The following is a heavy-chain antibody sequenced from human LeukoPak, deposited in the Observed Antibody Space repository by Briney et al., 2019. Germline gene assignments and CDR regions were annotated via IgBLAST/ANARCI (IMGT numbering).Heavy chain of an antibody. V-gene: IGHV4-39*01. CDR2: IYYSGST. J-gene: IGHJ4*02. CDR3: ARSIVGAVSFDY. Sequence: SETLSLTCTASGGSISSSSYYWGWIRQPPGKGLEWIGSIYYSGSTYYNPSLKSRVTISVDTSKNQFSLKLSSVTAADTAVYYCARSIVGAVSFDYWGQGTLVTVSS. CDR1: GGSISSSSYY. D-gene: IGHD1-26*01.